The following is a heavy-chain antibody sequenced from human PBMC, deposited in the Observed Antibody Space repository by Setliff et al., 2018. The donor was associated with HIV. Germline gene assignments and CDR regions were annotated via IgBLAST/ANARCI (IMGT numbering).Heavy chain of an antibody. CDR2: FHYTGGT. V-gene: IGHV4-59*01. Sequence: PSETLSLTCSVSGVSINTYYWNWVRQSGTGLEWIGYFHYTGGTSYNPSLTRRVTISADTSKNQFSLNLTSVTAADTAVYYCASRIYYYDTYRVLREEGFDPWGQGTLVTVS. J-gene: IGHJ5*02. CDR3: ASRIYYYDTYRVLREEGFDP. D-gene: IGHD3-22*01. CDR1: GVSINTYY.